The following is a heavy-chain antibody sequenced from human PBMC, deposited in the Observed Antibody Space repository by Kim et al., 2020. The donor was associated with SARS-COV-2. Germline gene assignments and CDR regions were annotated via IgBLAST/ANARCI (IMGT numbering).Heavy chain of an antibody. D-gene: IGHD5-18*01. Sequence: KGRFTLSRDNAKNSLYLQMNSLRAEDTAVYYCARVTNDWQDTADPGYFDYWGQGTLVTVSS. J-gene: IGHJ4*02. CDR3: ARVTNDWQDTADPGYFDY. V-gene: IGHV3-11*06.